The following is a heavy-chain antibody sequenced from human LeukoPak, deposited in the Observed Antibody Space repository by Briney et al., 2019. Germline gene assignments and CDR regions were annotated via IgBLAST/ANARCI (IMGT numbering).Heavy chain of an antibody. J-gene: IGHJ3*02. CDR3: VRDSYYAFDI. CDR2: ISSSSSTV. D-gene: IGHD2-8*01. CDR1: GFTFSSYS. V-gene: IGHV3-48*04. Sequence: GGSLRLSCAASGFTFSSYSMNWVRQAPGKGLEWVSYISSSSSTVFHADSVKGRFTISRDNAKSSLFLHMNSLRAEDTAIYYCVRDSYYAFDIWGQGTVVAVSS.